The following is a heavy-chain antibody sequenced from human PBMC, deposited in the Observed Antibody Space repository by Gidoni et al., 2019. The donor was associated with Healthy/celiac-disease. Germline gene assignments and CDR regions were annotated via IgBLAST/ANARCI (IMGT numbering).Heavy chain of an antibody. CDR1: GGSISSGDYY. CDR3: ARAREEVVVAATWFDP. CDR2: IYYSGST. J-gene: IGHJ5*02. Sequence: QVQLQESGPGLVKPSQTLSLTCTVSGGSISSGDYYWSWIRQPPGKGLEWIGYIYYSGSTYYNPSLKSRVTISVDTSKNQFSLKLSSVTAADTAVYYCARAREEVVVAATWFDPWGQGTLVTVSS. V-gene: IGHV4-30-4*01. D-gene: IGHD2-15*01.